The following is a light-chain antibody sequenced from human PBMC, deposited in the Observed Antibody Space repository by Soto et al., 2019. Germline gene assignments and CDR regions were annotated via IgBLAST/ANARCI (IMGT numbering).Light chain of an antibody. Sequence: ENVLTQSPGTLALSPGERATFSCRASQTVRSNYLAWYQQKPGQAPRLLMYGASSRAPGIPDRFSGSGSGTDFTLTISRLEPEDFAVYYCQQRSEWPITFGQGTRLEI. J-gene: IGKJ5*01. V-gene: IGKV3D-20*02. CDR3: QQRSEWPIT. CDR1: QTVRSNY. CDR2: GAS.